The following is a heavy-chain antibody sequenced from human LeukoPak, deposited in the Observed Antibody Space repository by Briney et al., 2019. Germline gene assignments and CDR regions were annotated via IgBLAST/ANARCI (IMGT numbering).Heavy chain of an antibody. D-gene: IGHD1-1*01. V-gene: IGHV4-59*11. J-gene: IGHJ3*02. Sequence: PSETLSLTCTVSGGSISSHYWSWIRQPPGKGLEWIGYISYIGSTNYSPSLKCRVTISVDTSKNQFSLRLSSVTAADTALYYCAGDQLALNAFDIWGQGTMVTVSS. CDR2: ISYIGST. CDR3: AGDQLALNAFDI. CDR1: GGSISSHY.